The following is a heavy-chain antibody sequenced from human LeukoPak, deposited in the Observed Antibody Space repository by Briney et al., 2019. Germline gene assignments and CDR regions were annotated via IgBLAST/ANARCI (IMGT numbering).Heavy chain of an antibody. Sequence: SETLSLTCAVYGGSFSAFFWSWIRQSPGKGLEWIGEISHNGTTNYSPSLKSRITISVDSSKNQFSLHVKSVTAADTAVYYCARDGWGVATIYYYYYMDVWGKGTTVTVSS. D-gene: IGHD5-12*01. V-gene: IGHV4-34*01. CDR3: ARDGWGVATIYYYYYMDV. CDR1: GGSFSAFF. CDR2: ISHNGTT. J-gene: IGHJ6*03.